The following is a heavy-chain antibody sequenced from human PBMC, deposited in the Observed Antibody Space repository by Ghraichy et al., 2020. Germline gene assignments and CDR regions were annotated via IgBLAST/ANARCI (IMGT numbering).Heavy chain of an antibody. CDR3: ARGRGVSGVDYYYGMDV. CDR2: IYYSGST. V-gene: IGHV4-59*01. D-gene: IGHD3-10*01. CDR1: GGSISSYS. J-gene: IGHJ6*02. Sequence: SETLSLTCTVSGGSISSYSWNWIRQPPGEGLEWIGYIYYSGSTNYNPSLKSRVTMSVATSKNQFSLKLNSVTAADTAVYYCARGRGVSGVDYYYGMDVWGQGTTVTVSS.